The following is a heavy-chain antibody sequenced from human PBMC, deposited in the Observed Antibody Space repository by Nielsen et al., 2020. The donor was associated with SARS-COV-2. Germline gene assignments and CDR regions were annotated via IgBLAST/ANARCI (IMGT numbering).Heavy chain of an antibody. Sequence: SETLSLTCTVSGGSISSYYWSWIRQPPGKGLEWIGYISNTGSTNYNPSLKSRVNISVDTSKNQFSPRLSSVTAADTAVYYCARGLLLLWFGDPSKYYFDFWGPGTLVTASS. CDR2: ISNTGST. J-gene: IGHJ4*02. D-gene: IGHD3-10*01. CDR1: GGSISSYY. V-gene: IGHV4-59*01. CDR3: ARGLLLLWFGDPSKYYFDF.